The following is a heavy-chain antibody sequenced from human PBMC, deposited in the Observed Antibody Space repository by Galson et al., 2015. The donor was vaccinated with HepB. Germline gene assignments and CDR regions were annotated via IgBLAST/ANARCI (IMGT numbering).Heavy chain of an antibody. D-gene: IGHD6-13*01. CDR1: GDSVSSNSAA. Sequence: CAISGDSVSSNSAAWNWIRQSPSRGLEWLGRTYYRSKWYNDYAVSVKSRITINPDTSKNQFSLQLNSVTPEDTAVYYCARDLYYSIIAAAGPFDYWGQGTLVTVSS. CDR3: ARDLYYSIIAAAGPFDY. V-gene: IGHV6-1*01. CDR2: TYYRSKWYN. J-gene: IGHJ4*02.